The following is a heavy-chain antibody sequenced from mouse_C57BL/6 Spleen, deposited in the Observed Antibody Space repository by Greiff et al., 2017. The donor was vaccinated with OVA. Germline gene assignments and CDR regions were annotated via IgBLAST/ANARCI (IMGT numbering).Heavy chain of an antibody. D-gene: IGHD1-1*01. V-gene: IGHV14-4*01. CDR2: IDPENGDT. Sequence: EVQLQQSGAELVRPGASVKLSCTASGFNIKDDYMHWVKQRPEQGLEWIGWIDPENGDTEYASKFQGKATITADTSSNTAYLQLSSLTSEDTAVYYCTTGYYGSDYAMDYWGQGTSVTVSS. CDR1: GFNIKDDY. J-gene: IGHJ4*01. CDR3: TTGYYGSDYAMDY.